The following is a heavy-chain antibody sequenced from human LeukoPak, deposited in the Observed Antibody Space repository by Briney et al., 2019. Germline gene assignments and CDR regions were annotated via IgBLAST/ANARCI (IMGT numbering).Heavy chain of an antibody. V-gene: IGHV3-23*01. D-gene: IGHD1-1*01. CDR3: AKGSSNSRPYYFDY. CDR2: ITGSSDST. CDR1: GFTSSNYV. Sequence: PGGSLRLSCAASGFTSSNYVMSWVRQAPGKGLEWVSAITGSSDSTYYADSVKGRFTSSRDNSKSTLFLQMNSLRAEDTAIYYCAKGSSNSRPYYFDYWGQGTLATVSS. J-gene: IGHJ4*02.